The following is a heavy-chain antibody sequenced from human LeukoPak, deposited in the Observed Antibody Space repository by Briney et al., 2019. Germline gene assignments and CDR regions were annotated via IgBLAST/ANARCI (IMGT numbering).Heavy chain of an antibody. J-gene: IGHJ5*02. Sequence: PSQTLSLTCTVSGDSISSGDYYWSWIRQPAGKGLEWIGRISSSGSTNYNPSLKSRVTISVDTSKNQFSLKLSSVTAADTAVYYCARLRRGYSYGYWFDPWGQGTLVTVSS. CDR1: GDSISSGDYY. V-gene: IGHV4-61*02. D-gene: IGHD5-18*01. CDR3: ARLRRGYSYGYWFDP. CDR2: ISSSGST.